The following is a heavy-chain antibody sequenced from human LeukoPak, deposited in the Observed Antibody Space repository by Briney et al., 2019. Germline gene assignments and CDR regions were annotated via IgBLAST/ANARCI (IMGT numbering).Heavy chain of an antibody. V-gene: IGHV3-48*03. Sequence: PGGSLRLSCAASGFTFSNYDMNWVRQAPGRGLEWVSYISSSGSTIYYADSVKGRFTISRDNAKNPLHLQMNSLRAEDTAVYYCARDRGSGSYYDYWGQGTLVTVSS. D-gene: IGHD3-10*01. CDR3: ARDRGSGSYYDY. J-gene: IGHJ4*02. CDR2: ISSSGSTI. CDR1: GFTFSNYD.